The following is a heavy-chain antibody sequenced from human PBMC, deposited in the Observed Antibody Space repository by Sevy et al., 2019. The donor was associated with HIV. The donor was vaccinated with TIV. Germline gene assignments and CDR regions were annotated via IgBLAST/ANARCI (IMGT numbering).Heavy chain of an antibody. J-gene: IGHJ3*02. V-gene: IGHV1-2*02. Sequence: ASVKVSCKASGYTFTGYYMHWVRQAPGQGLEWMGWINPNSGGTNYAQKFQGRVTMTRDTSISTAYMELSRLRSDDTAAYYCARDYYDSSGYSPNAFDIWGQGTMVTVSS. D-gene: IGHD3-22*01. CDR3: ARDYYDSSGYSPNAFDI. CDR1: GYTFTGYY. CDR2: INPNSGGT.